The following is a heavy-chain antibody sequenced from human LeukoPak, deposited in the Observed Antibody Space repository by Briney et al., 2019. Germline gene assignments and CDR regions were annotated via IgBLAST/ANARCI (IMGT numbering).Heavy chain of an antibody. CDR1: GGSISSYY. V-gene: IGHV4-59*08. CDR2: IYYTGST. CDR3: ARHYPNHYGDAFDY. Sequence: SETLSLTCTVSGGSISSYYWIWIRQPPGRGLEWIGYIYYTGSTTYNPSLKSRLTISVDTSKSQFSLKLNSVTAADTAVYYCARHYPNHYGDAFDYWGQGTLVTVSS. J-gene: IGHJ4*02. D-gene: IGHD4-17*01.